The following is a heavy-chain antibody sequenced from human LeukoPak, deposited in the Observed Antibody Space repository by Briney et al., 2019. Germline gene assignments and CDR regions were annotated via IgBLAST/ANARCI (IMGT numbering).Heavy chain of an antibody. CDR2: ISAYNGNT. V-gene: IGHV1-18*01. J-gene: IGHJ4*02. CDR1: GGTFSSYA. Sequence: ASVKVSCKASGGTFSSYAISWVRQAPGQGLEWMGWISAYNGNTNYAQKLQGRVTMTTDTSTSTAYMELRSLRSDDTAVYYCARFGDIVVVPAAINFDYWGQGTLVTVSS. D-gene: IGHD2-2*02. CDR3: ARFGDIVVVPAAINFDY.